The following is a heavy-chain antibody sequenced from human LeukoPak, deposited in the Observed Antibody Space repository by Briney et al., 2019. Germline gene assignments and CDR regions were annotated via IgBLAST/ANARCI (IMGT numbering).Heavy chain of an antibody. CDR1: GFTFSNYG. CDR2: IAYDGSNE. D-gene: IGHD2/OR15-2a*01. CDR3: ARDRAIFTR. J-gene: IGHJ4*02. V-gene: IGHV3-30*03. Sequence: PGGSLRLSCAASGFTFSNYGMHWVRQAPGKGLEWVAVIAYDGSNEYYAEFVKGRFTISRDNAKNSLYLQMNSLRGEDTAVYYCARDRAIFTRWGQGTLVTVSS.